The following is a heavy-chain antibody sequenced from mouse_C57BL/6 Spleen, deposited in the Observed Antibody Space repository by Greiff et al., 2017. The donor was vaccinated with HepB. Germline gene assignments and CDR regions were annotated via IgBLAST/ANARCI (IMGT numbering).Heavy chain of an antibody. CDR1: GYTFTTYP. D-gene: IGHD1-1*01. J-gene: IGHJ1*03. CDR2: FHPYNDDT. Sequence: QVQLKESGAELVKPGASVKMSCKASGYTFTTYPIEWMKQNHGKSLEWIGNFHPYNDDTKYNEKFKGKATLTVEKSSSTVYLELSRLTSDDSAVYYCSRGPSTVVAYHWYFDVWGTGTTVTVSS. CDR3: SRGPSTVVAYHWYFDV. V-gene: IGHV1-47*01.